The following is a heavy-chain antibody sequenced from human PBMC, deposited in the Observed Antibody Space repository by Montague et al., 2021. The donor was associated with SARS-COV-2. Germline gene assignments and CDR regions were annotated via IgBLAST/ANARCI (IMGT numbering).Heavy chain of an antibody. CDR2: TYYTSKWYN. CDR3: AREVDNYFGY. CDR1: GDSVSNNRSA. V-gene: IGHV6-1*01. J-gene: IGHJ4*02. D-gene: IGHD3-9*01. Sequence: CAISGDSVSNNRSAWNWVRQSPSRGLEWLGSTYYTSKWYNDNALFVKSRITINPDTSKNQVSLRLNSVTPEDTAIYFCAREVDNYFGYWGQGTLVTVSS.